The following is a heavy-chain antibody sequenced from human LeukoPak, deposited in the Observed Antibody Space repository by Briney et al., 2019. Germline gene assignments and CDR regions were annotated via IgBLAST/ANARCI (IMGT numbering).Heavy chain of an antibody. D-gene: IGHD3-9*01. CDR2: INHSGST. J-gene: IGHJ4*02. Sequence: SETLSLTCAVYGGSFSGYYWSWIRQPPGKGLEWIGEINHSGSTNYNPSLKSRVTISVDTSKNQFSLKPSSVTAADTAVYYCARGPGTLRYFDWSIDYWGQGTLVTVSS. CDR1: GGSFSGYY. V-gene: IGHV4-34*01. CDR3: ARGPGTLRYFDWSIDY.